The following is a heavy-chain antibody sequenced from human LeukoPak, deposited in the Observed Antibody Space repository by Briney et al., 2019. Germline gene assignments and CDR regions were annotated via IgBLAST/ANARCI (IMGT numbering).Heavy chain of an antibody. J-gene: IGHJ6*03. CDR2: IYYSGTT. CDR1: GASISSGGYY. D-gene: IGHD4-23*01. Sequence: PSETLSLTCTVSGASISSGGYYWGWFRQHPGKGLEWTGYIYYSGTTYYNPSLKSRISITLDTSKNQLSLKLSSVTAADTAVYYCARVGSMTTVGRAHYYYYMDVWGKGTTVTVSS. V-gene: IGHV4-31*03. CDR3: ARVGSMTTVGRAHYYYYMDV.